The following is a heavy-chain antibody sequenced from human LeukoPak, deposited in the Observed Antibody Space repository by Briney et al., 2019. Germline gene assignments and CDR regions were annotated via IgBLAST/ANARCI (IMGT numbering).Heavy chain of an antibody. CDR3: ARFSTGNQLDY. CDR2: IYYSGST. J-gene: IGHJ4*02. Sequence: SETLSLTCTVSGGSISSGGYYWSWIRQHPGKGLEWIGYIYYSGSTYYNPSLKSRVTISVDTSKNQFSLKLSSVTAADTAVYYCARFSTGNQLDYWGQGTLVTVSS. V-gene: IGHV4-31*03. CDR1: GGSISSGGYY. D-gene: IGHD1-1*01.